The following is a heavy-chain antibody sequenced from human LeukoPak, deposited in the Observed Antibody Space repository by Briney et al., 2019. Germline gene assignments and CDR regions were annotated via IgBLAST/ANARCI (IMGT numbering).Heavy chain of an antibody. D-gene: IGHD1-14*01. CDR2: IYYSGST. V-gene: IGHV4-59*11. J-gene: IGHJ5*02. CDR3: ARESGITVAGFDP. Sequence: SETLSLTCTVSGGSISSHYWSWIRQPPGKGLEWIGYIYYSGSTNDNPSLKSRVTISVDTSKNQFSLKLSSVTAADTAVYYCARESGITVAGFDPWGQGTLVTVSS. CDR1: GGSISSHY.